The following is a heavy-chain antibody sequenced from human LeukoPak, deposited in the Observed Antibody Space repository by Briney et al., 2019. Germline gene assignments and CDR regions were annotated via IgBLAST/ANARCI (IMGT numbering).Heavy chain of an antibody. V-gene: IGHV1-18*01. CDR3: ARVKYYYDSSGYYHASSGYFDY. D-gene: IGHD3-22*01. Sequence: GASVKVSCKASGYTFTSYGISWVRQAPGRGLEWMGWISAYNGNTNYAQKLQGRVTMTTDTSTSTAYMELRSLRSDDTAVYYCARVKYYYDSSGYYHASSGYFDYWGQGTLVTVSS. CDR1: GYTFTSYG. CDR2: ISAYNGNT. J-gene: IGHJ4*02.